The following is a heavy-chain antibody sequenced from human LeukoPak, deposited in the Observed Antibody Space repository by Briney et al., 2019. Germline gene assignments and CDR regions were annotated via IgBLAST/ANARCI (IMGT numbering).Heavy chain of an antibody. Sequence: GASVKVSCKASGYTFTSYDINWVRQATGQGLEWMGWMNPNSGNTGYAQKFQGRVTITRNTSISTAYMELSSLRSEDTAVYYCARRAGSSRYYYYYMDVWGKGTTVTVSS. D-gene: IGHD6-6*01. CDR3: ARRAGSSRYYYYYMDV. V-gene: IGHV1-8*03. CDR2: MNPNSGNT. CDR1: GYTFTSYD. J-gene: IGHJ6*03.